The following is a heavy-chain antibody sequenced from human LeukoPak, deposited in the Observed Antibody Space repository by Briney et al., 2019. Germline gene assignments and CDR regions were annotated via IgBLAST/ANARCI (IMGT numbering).Heavy chain of an antibody. CDR1: GFTFSSYS. CDR3: ARDSPPEGFDY. Sequence: PGGSLRLSCAASGFTFSSYSMNWVRQAPGKGLECVSSITSSSSYIYYADSVKGRFTISRDNAKNSLYLQMNSLRAEDTAVYYCARDSPPEGFDYWGRGTLVTVSS. J-gene: IGHJ4*02. CDR2: ITSSSSYI. V-gene: IGHV3-21*01.